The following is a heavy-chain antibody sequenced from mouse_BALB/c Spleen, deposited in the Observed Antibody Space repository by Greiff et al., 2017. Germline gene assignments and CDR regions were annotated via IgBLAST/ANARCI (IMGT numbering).Heavy chain of an antibody. CDR1: GYSFTSYR. CDR3: TMWREYGHYGDAVDY. J-gene: IGHJ4*01. D-gene: IGHD2-10*02. CDR2: IYPGNSDT. Sequence: EVQLQQSGTVLARPGATVKMSCKASGYSFTSYRMHWVKQRPGQGLEWIGAIYPGNSDTSYNQKFKGMAKLTAVTSTSTAYMELSSLTNEDSAVYSCTMWREYGHYGDAVDYWGQGTTVTVSS. V-gene: IGHV1-5*01.